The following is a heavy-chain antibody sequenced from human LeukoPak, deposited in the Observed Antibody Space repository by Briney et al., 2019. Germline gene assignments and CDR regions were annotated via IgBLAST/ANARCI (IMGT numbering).Heavy chain of an antibody. CDR2: IRYDGSNK. CDR1: GFTFSSYG. D-gene: IGHD3-22*01. J-gene: IGHJ4*02. CDR3: ASTYDSSGYYRNPPDY. Sequence: GGSLRLSCAASGFTFSSYGMHWVRQAPGKGLEWVAFIRYDGSNKYYADSVKGRFTISRDNSKNTLYLQMSSLRAEDTAVYYCASTYDSSGYYRNPPDYWGQGTLVTVSS. V-gene: IGHV3-30*02.